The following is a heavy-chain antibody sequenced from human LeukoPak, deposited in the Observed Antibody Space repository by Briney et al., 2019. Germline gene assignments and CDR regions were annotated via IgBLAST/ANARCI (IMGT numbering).Heavy chain of an antibody. CDR3: ARDGVYSGYDYYFDY. V-gene: IGHV4-39*07. CDR1: GGSISSSSYY. D-gene: IGHD5-12*01. Sequence: SETLSLTCTVSGGSISSSSYYWGWIRQPPGKGLEWIGEINHSGSTNYNPSLKSRVTISVDTSKNQFSLKLSSVTAADTAVYYCARDGVYSGYDYYFDYWGQGTLVTVSS. J-gene: IGHJ4*02. CDR2: INHSGST.